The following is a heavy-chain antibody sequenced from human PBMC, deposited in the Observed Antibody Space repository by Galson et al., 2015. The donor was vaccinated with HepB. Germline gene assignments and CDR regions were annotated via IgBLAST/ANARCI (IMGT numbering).Heavy chain of an antibody. CDR3: AKGSGVGYYYYGMDV. V-gene: IGHV3-30*18. CDR2: ISYDGSNK. CDR1: GFTFSSYG. D-gene: IGHD3-3*01. Sequence: SLRLSCAASGFTFSSYGMHWVRQAPGKGLEWVAVISYDGSNKYYADSVKGRFTISRDNSKNTLYLQMNSLRAEDTAVYYCAKGSGVGYYYYGMDVWGQGTTVTVSS. J-gene: IGHJ6*02.